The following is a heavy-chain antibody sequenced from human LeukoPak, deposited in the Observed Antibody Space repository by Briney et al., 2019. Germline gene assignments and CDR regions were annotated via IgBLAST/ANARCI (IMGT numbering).Heavy chain of an antibody. Sequence: PGGSLRLSCAASGFPLSGYGMHWVRQAPGKGLEWVAVISYDGTNKYYADSVKGRFTISRDNSKNTLYLQMNSLRAEDTAVYYCARAYSSGWYGDFDYWGQGTLVTVSS. V-gene: IGHV3-30*19. J-gene: IGHJ4*02. D-gene: IGHD6-19*01. CDR1: GFPLSGYG. CDR2: ISYDGTNK. CDR3: ARAYSSGWYGDFDY.